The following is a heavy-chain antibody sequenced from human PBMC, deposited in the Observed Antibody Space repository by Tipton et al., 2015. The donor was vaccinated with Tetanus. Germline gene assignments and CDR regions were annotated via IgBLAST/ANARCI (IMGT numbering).Heavy chain of an antibody. CDR3: ARDQGGGRVVRLNWFDP. Sequence: TLSLTCTVSGDSISKSNYYWAWIRQHPGKGLEWIGFIYRSGTTHYSPSLRRRLSMSVDASKNQFFLNLSSVTAADTALYYCARDQGGGRVVRLNWFDPWGPGTLVTVSS. CDR1: GDSISKSNYY. CDR2: IYRSGTT. V-gene: IGHV4-31*03. D-gene: IGHD6-6*01. J-gene: IGHJ5*02.